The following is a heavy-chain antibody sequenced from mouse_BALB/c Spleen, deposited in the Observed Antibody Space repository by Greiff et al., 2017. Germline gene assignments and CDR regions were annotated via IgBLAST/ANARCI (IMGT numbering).Heavy chain of an antibody. V-gene: IGHV5-9-4*01. CDR3: ARETELRAMDY. J-gene: IGHJ4*01. CDR2: ISSGGSYT. Sequence: EVKLVESGGGLVKPGGSLKLSCAASGFTFSSYAMSWVRQSPEKRLEWVAEISSGGSYTYYPDTVTGRFTISRDNAKNTLYLEMSSLRSEDTAMYYCARETELRAMDYWGQGTSVTVSS. CDR1: GFTFSSYA. D-gene: IGHD1-1*01.